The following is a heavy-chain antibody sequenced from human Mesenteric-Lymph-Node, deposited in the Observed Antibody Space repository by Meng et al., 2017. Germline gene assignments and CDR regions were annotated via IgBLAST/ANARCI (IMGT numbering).Heavy chain of an antibody. CDR2: LWYDGSNK. Sequence: SPRPPFAALGFTLSRYGMHLVRQAPGKGLEWVAVLWYDGSNKYYADSVKGRFTISRDNSKNTLYLQMNSLRAEDTAVYYCARCDGSGWYGSYYYYGMDVWGQGTTVTVSS. CDR3: ARCDGSGWYGSYYYYGMDV. CDR1: GFTLSRYG. V-gene: IGHV3-33*01. D-gene: IGHD6-19*01. J-gene: IGHJ6*02.